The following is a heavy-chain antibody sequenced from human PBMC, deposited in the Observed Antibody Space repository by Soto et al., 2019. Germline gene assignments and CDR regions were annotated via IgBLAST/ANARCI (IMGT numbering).Heavy chain of an antibody. J-gene: IGHJ3*02. V-gene: IGHV3-48*01. D-gene: IGHD6-13*01. CDR1: GFTFSSYS. CDR2: ISSSSSTI. CDR3: AKSIAAAVVVLRGAFDI. Sequence: TGGSLRLSCAASGFTFSSYSMNWVRQAPGKGLEWVSYISSSSSTIYYADSVKGRFTISRDNAKNSLYLQMNSLRAEDTAVYYCAKSIAAAVVVLRGAFDIWGQGTMVTVSS.